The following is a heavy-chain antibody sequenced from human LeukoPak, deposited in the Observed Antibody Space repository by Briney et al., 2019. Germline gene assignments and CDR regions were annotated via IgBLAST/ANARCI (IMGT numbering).Heavy chain of an antibody. J-gene: IGHJ4*02. CDR2: ISYDGSNK. D-gene: IGHD3-10*01. CDR3: ANRNGGFDY. CDR1: GFTFSSYA. Sequence: GGSLRLSCAASGFTFSSYAMHWVRQAPGKGLEWVAVISYDGSNKYYADSVKGRFTISRDNSKNTLYLQMNSLRAEDTAVYYCANRNGGFDYWGQGTLVTVSS. V-gene: IGHV3-30-3*01.